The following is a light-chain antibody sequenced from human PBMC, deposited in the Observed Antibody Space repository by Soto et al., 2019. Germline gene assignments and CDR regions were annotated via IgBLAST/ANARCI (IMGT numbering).Light chain of an antibody. CDR2: GAS. CDR1: QDISIY. V-gene: IGKV1-27*01. J-gene: IGKJ1*01. CDR3: QRYGTPPWT. Sequence: DIQLTQSPSSLSASVGDRVTITCRASQDISIYLAWYRQQPGKVPKPLISGASTLKSGVPSRFIGSGSGTDFTLTIFRLQPEDVATYYCQRYGTPPWTFGQGTKVEIK.